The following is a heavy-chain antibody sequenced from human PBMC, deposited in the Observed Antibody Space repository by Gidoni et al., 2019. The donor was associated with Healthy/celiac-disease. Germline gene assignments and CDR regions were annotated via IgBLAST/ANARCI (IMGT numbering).Heavy chain of an antibody. CDR2: ISSSSSYI. CDR3: ARTTGGGFDY. Sequence: EVQLVESGGGLVKHGGSLRLSCAASGFTFRRYRMNWVRQAPGKGLEWFSSISSSSSYIYYADSVKGRFTISRDNAKNSLYLQMNSLRAEDTAVYYCARTTGGGFDYWGQGTLVTVSS. CDR1: GFTFRRYR. V-gene: IGHV3-21*01. D-gene: IGHD7-27*01. J-gene: IGHJ4*02.